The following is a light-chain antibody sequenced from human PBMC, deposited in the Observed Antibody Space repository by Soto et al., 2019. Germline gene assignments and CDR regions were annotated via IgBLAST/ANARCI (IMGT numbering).Light chain of an antibody. Sequence: QSALNQPPSASGSPGQSVTISCTGSSNDIGGHNYVSWYQQHPGRAPKLMIYDVTKRPSGVPDRFTGSRSGNTASLTVSGLQADDEADYYCSSYAGTSNLVFGGGTKVTVL. CDR2: DVT. CDR1: SNDIGGHNY. V-gene: IGLV2-8*01. CDR3: SSYAGTSNLV. J-gene: IGLJ2*01.